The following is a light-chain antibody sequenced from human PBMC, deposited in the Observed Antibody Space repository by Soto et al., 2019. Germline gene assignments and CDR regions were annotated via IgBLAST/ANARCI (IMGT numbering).Light chain of an antibody. CDR3: QKYNSYSYT. CDR2: DAS. CDR1: QRSSSW. Sequence: DIQMTQSPSTLSASVGDRVTITCRASQRSSSWLAWYQQKPGKAPKLLIYDASSLESGVPSRFSGSGSGTEFTLTISSLQPDDFATYYCQKYNSYSYTFGQGTKLEIK. V-gene: IGKV1-5*01. J-gene: IGKJ2*01.